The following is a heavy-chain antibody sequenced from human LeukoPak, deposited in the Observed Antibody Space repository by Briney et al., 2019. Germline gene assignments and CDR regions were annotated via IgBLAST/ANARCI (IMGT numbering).Heavy chain of an antibody. CDR2: ISAYNGNT. CDR1: GYTFTSYG. CDR3: ARDNAVNYDFWSGYYDY. J-gene: IGHJ4*02. D-gene: IGHD3-3*01. V-gene: IGHV1-18*01. Sequence: ASVKVSCKASGYTFTSYGISWVRQAPGQGLEWMGWISAYNGNTNYAQKLQGRVTMTTDTSTSTAYMELRSLRSDDTAVYYCARDNAVNYDFWSGYYDYWGQGTLVTVSP.